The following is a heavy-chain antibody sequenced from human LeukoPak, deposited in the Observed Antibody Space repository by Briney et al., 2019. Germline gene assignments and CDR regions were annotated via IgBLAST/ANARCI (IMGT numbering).Heavy chain of an antibody. Sequence: SETLSLTCTVSGGSISSYYWSWIRQPAGKGLEWIGRIYTSGSTNYNPSLKSRVTMSVDTSKNQFSLKLSSVTAADTAVYYCARSPTRYCSGGSCYPGQGHWFDPWGQGTLVTVSS. CDR2: IYTSGST. D-gene: IGHD2-15*01. J-gene: IGHJ5*02. V-gene: IGHV4-4*07. CDR3: ARSPTRYCSGGSCYPGQGHWFDP. CDR1: GGSISSYY.